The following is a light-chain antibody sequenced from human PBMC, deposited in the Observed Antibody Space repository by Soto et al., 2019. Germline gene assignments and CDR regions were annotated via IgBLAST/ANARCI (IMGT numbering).Light chain of an antibody. Sequence: ENVLTQSPGTLSLSPGERATLSCRASQSVTNYLVWYQHKPGQAPRLLISGASSRATGIPARFSGSGSGADFTLTISSLEPEDFAVYYCQQRSEWPITFGQGTRLEIK. CDR2: GAS. CDR1: QSVTNY. CDR3: QQRSEWPIT. J-gene: IGKJ5*01. V-gene: IGKV3-11*01.